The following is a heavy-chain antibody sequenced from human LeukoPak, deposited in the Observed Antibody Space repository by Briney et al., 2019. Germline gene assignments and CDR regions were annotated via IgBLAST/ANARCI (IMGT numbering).Heavy chain of an antibody. CDR2: MSGISNTK. J-gene: IGHJ4*02. CDR1: GFNFTNYV. Sequence: GGSLRLSCAASGFNFTNYVINWVRQAPGKGLEWVSAMSGISNTKYYADSVKGRFTISRDNSKNTLYLQMNDLRAGDTVLYYCARIPSMSTWYFDYWGQGTLVTVSS. CDR3: ARIPSMSTWYFDY. D-gene: IGHD5/OR15-5a*01. V-gene: IGHV3-23*01.